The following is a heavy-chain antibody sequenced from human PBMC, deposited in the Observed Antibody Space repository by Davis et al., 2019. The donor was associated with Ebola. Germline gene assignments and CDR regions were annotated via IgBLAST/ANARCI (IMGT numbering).Heavy chain of an antibody. CDR3: AKTYGSAAWDYYYMDV. CDR1: GFTFSNAW. D-gene: IGHD2-15*01. CDR2: IYYSGNT. Sequence: PGGSLRLSCAASGFTFSNAWMSWVRQAPGKGLECIGSIYYSGNTYYNPSLKSRVTISVDTSKNQFSLKLSSVTAADTAVYYCAKTYGSAAWDYYYMDVWGKGTTVTVSS. V-gene: IGHV4-38-2*01. J-gene: IGHJ6*03.